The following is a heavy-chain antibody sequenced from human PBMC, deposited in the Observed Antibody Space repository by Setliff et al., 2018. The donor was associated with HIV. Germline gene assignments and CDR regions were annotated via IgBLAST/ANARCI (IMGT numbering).Heavy chain of an antibody. CDR1: GASISSGNYF. CDR2: IDTSGST. D-gene: IGHD3-10*01. J-gene: IGHJ6*02. Sequence: SETLSLTCTVSGASISSGNYFWTWIRQPAGKGLEWIGRIDTSGSTNYNPSLKSRVTTSVDTSKNQFSLKLSSVTAADTAVYYCARDFPLVRGVITHYYYYGMDVWGQGTTVTSP. V-gene: IGHV4-61*02. CDR3: ARDFPLVRGVITHYYYYGMDV.